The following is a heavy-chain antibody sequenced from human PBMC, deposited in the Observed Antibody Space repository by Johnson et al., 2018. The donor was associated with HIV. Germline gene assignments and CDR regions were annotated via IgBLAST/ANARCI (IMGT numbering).Heavy chain of an antibody. D-gene: IGHD3-10*01. Sequence: QMLLVESGGGVVQPGRSLKLSCAASEFTFSNYAMHWVRQAPGKGLEWVAVISYDGSSKYYADSVKGRFTISRDNSKNTLNLQMNSLRPEDTSVYYCAKGMGLSIGELSVAFHFWGLGTVVTVSS. CDR2: ISYDGSSK. CDR1: EFTFSNYA. J-gene: IGHJ3*01. V-gene: IGHV3-30-3*01. CDR3: AKGMGLSIGELSVAFHF.